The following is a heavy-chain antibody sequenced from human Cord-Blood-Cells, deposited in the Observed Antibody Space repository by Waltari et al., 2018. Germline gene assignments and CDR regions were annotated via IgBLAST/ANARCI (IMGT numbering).Heavy chain of an antibody. Sequence: GLVKPGGSLRLSCAASGFTFSSYSMNWVRQAPGKGLEWVSSISSSSSYIYYADSVKGRFTISRDNAKNSLYLQMNSLRAEDTAVYYCARGPSIVVVPAALFDPWGQGTLVTVSS. D-gene: IGHD2-2*01. CDR3: ARGPSIVVVPAALFDP. CDR2: ISSSSSYI. CDR1: GFTFSSYS. J-gene: IGHJ5*02. V-gene: IGHV3-21*01.